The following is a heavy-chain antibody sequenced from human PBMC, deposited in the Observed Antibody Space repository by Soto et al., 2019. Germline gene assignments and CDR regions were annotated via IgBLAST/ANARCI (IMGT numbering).Heavy chain of an antibody. D-gene: IGHD2-2*01. V-gene: IGHV4-30-4*01. CDR3: AKGILVEVPGTRAFDI. J-gene: IGHJ3*02. Sequence: QVQLQESGPGLVKPSQTLSLTCTVSGSSISSGDYYWSWIRQPPGKGLEWVSTVGRGDSTFYADSVRGRFTISRDNSNNALFLQMNSLRADDTALYYCAKGILVEVPGTRAFDIWGQGTMVIVSS. CDR1: GSSISSGDYY. CDR2: VGRGDST.